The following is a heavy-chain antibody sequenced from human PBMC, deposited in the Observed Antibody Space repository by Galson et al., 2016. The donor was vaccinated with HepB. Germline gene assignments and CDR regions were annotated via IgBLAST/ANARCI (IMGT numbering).Heavy chain of an antibody. D-gene: IGHD3-9*01. J-gene: IGHJ4*02. CDR2: IWHDGGDK. CDR3: AGCSIYFDILAGCPDY. CDR1: GFTFSSYG. Sequence: SLRLSCAASGFTFSSYGMHWVRQAPGKGLEWVALIWHDGGDKYYGDSVKGRFIISRDNSKNTLYLQMNSLRVEDTAVYYCAGCSIYFDILAGCPDYWGQGVLVTVSS. V-gene: IGHV3-33*01.